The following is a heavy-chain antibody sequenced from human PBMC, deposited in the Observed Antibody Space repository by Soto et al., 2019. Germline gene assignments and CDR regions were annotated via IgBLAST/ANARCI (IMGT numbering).Heavy chain of an antibody. Sequence: QVQVEQSGAEVKKPGSSVKVSCKASGGTFTTAAISWVRQAPGQGLEWMGGIMPIFRTADYAQKFQDRVSITADESTRTAHLELRSLRSEDTAVYYCARDKDRPQLGGNYYYILDVWGQGTTVTVSS. D-gene: IGHD3-3*02. CDR1: GGTFTTAA. J-gene: IGHJ6*02. CDR3: ARDKDRPQLGGNYYYILDV. CDR2: IMPIFRTA. V-gene: IGHV1-69*12.